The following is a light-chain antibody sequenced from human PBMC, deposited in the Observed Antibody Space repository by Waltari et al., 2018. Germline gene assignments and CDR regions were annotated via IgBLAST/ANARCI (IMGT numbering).Light chain of an antibody. CDR1: SSDVGGNHY. CDR3: ASYISSSTLEL. Sequence: QSALTQPASVSGSPGQSITISCTGTSSDVGGNHYVSWYQQHPGKAPTLMIYDVSNRPSGVSNRFSGSKSGNTASLTISGLQAEDEADYYCASYISSSTLELFGGGTSLTVL. V-gene: IGLV2-14*03. CDR2: DVS. J-gene: IGLJ2*01.